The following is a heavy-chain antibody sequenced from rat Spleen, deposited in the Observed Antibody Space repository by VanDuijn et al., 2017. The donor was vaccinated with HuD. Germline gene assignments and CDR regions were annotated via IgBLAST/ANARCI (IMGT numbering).Heavy chain of an antibody. V-gene: IGHV5S13*01. Sequence: EVQLVESGGGLVQPGGSLKLSCTVSGFTFSDYGMAWVRQAPTKGLEWVASITDSGGSTYYRESVKGRFTISRDNAKTTLSLQMDSLRSEDTATYYCTTHVMDAWGQGASVTVSS. CDR2: ITDSGGST. CDR3: TTHVMDA. J-gene: IGHJ4*01. CDR1: GFTFSDYG.